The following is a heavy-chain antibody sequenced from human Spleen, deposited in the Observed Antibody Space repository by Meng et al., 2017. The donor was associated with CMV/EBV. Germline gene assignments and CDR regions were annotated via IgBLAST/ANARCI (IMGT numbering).Heavy chain of an antibody. Sequence: SSYSMNWVRQAPGKGLEWVSSISSSSSYIYYADSVKGRFTISRDNAKNSLYLQMNSLRAEDTAVYYCARGKPPLYYYDSSGDPGFDYWGQGTLVTVSS. J-gene: IGHJ4*02. CDR3: ARGKPPLYYYDSSGDPGFDY. CDR2: ISSSSSYI. CDR1: SSYS. V-gene: IGHV3-21*01. D-gene: IGHD3-22*01.